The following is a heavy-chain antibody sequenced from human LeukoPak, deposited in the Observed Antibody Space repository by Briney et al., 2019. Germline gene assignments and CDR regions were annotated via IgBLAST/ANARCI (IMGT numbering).Heavy chain of an antibody. CDR2: IYYSKNT. J-gene: IGHJ4*02. CDR3: VSPRGFSYGYFDY. D-gene: IGHD5-18*01. V-gene: IGHV4-39*01. CDR1: GGSISSSSAY. Sequence: PSETLSLTCTVSGGSISSSSAYWGWLRQPPGKGLEWIGSIYYSKNTYYNPSLKSRVTISADTSKNQFSLTLGSVGATDTAVYYCVSPRGFSYGYFDYWGQGTLVTVSS.